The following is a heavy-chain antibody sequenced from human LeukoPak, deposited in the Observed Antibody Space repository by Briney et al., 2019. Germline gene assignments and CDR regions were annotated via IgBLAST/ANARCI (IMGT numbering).Heavy chain of an antibody. CDR2: ISSSSSYI. CDR1: GFTFSSYS. J-gene: IGHJ3*02. D-gene: IGHD4-17*01. Sequence: GGSLRLSCAASGFTFSSYSMNWVRQAPGKGLEWVSSISSSSSYIYYADSVKGRFTISRDNAKNSLYLQMNSLRAEDTAVYYCAGDLDYGDYVGAFDIWGQGTMVTVSS. V-gene: IGHV3-21*01. CDR3: AGDLDYGDYVGAFDI.